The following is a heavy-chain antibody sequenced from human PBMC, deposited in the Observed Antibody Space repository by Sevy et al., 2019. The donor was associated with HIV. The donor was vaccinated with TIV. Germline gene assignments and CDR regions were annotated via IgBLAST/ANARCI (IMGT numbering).Heavy chain of an antibody. V-gene: IGHV4-59*01. CDR2: IYYSGST. D-gene: IGHD2-2*01. J-gene: IGHJ6*02. CDR3: ARVSLVPATNGMDV. CDR1: GGSISSYY. Sequence: ETLSLTCTVSGGSISSYYWSWIRQPPGKGLEWIGYIYYSGSTNYNPSLKSRVTISVDTSKNQFSLKLSSVTAADTAVYYCARVSLVPATNGMDVWGQGTTVTVSS.